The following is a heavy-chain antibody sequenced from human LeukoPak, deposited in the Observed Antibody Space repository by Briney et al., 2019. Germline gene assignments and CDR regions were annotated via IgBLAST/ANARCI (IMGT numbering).Heavy chain of an antibody. Sequence: GGSLRLSCAASGFTFSNYWMSWVRQAPGKGLEWVSAISGSGGSTYYADSVKGRFTISRDNSKNTLYLQMNSLRAEDTAVYYCAKSVVAPGWFDPWGQGTLVTVSS. CDR2: ISGSGGST. CDR1: GFTFSNYW. CDR3: AKSVVAPGWFDP. V-gene: IGHV3-23*01. D-gene: IGHD3-22*01. J-gene: IGHJ5*02.